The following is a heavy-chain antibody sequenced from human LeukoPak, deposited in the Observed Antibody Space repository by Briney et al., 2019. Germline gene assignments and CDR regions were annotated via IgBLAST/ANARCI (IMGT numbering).Heavy chain of an antibody. D-gene: IGHD3-10*01. CDR3: ASLRGPNGMDV. Sequence: SQTLSLTCTVSGGSISSGDYYWSWIRQPPGKGLKWIGYIYYSGSTYYNPSLKSRVTISVDTSKNQFSLKLSSVTAADTAVYYCASLRGPNGMDVWGQGTTVTVSS. CDR1: GGSISSGDYY. CDR2: IYYSGST. J-gene: IGHJ6*02. V-gene: IGHV4-30-4*01.